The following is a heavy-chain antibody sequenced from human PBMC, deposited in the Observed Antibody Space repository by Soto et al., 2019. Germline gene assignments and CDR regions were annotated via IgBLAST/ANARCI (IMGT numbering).Heavy chain of an antibody. J-gene: IGHJ4*02. Sequence: QVQLVESGGCVVQPGRSLRLSCAASGFTFSSYAMHWVRQAPGKGLEWVAVISYDGSNKYYADSVKGRFTISRDNSKNTLYLQMNSLRAEDTAVYYCARGRELLRLFDYWGQGTLVTVSS. D-gene: IGHD1-26*01. CDR3: ARGRELLRLFDY. CDR1: GFTFSSYA. V-gene: IGHV3-30-3*01. CDR2: ISYDGSNK.